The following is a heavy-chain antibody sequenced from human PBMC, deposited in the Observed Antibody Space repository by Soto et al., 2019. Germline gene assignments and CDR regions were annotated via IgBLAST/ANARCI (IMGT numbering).Heavy chain of an antibody. J-gene: IGHJ6*03. D-gene: IGHD3-16*01. V-gene: IGHV1-18*01. CDR2: ISAYNGNT. CDR3: ARGGSPGLFGALPRPYYMDV. Sequence: ASVKVSCKASGYTFTSYGISWVRQAPGQGLEWMGWISAYNGNTNYAQKLQGRVTMTTDTSTSTAYMELRSLRSDDTAVYYCARGGSPGLFGALPRPYYMDVWGKGTTVTVSS. CDR1: GYTFTSYG.